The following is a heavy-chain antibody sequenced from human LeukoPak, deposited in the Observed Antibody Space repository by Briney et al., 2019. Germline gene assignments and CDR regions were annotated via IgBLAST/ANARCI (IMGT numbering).Heavy chain of an antibody. V-gene: IGHV3-69-1*01. J-gene: IGHJ3*02. D-gene: IGHD2/OR15-2a*01. CDR3: TRDNIWASDI. CDR1: GFTSFNFP. Sequence: PGGSLRLSCEASGFTSFNFPMNWVRKAPGKGLEWVSHIRSDGTITYADSVKGRFTISRDDAKTSVYLQMNSLRDEDTAIYYCTRDNIWASDIWGQGTMVTVSS. CDR2: IRSDGTI.